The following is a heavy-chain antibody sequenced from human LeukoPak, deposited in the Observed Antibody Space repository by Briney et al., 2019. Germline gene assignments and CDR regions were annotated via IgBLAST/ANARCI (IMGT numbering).Heavy chain of an antibody. J-gene: IGHJ4*02. D-gene: IGHD3-10*01. V-gene: IGHV3-30*02. CDR2: IRSDESNK. CDR1: GFLFSSYG. CDR3: AKDYDPMVRGVIPLPFDY. Sequence: PGGSLRLSCAASGFLFSSYGMHWVRQAPGKGLEWVAFIRSDESNKYYADSVKGRFTISRDNSKNTLYLQMNSLRAEDTAVYYCAKDYDPMVRGVIPLPFDYWGQGTLVTVSS.